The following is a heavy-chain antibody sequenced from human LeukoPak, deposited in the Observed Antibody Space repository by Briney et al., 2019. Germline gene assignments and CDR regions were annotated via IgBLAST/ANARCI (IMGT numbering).Heavy chain of an antibody. CDR2: ISGSGGST. D-gene: IGHD6-13*01. J-gene: IGHJ4*02. CDR1: GFTFSSYA. CDR3: ADDDRTAAAGTAGRY. V-gene: IGHV3-23*01. Sequence: PGGSLRLSCAASGFTFSSYAMSWVRQAPGKGLEWFSAISGSGGSTYYADSVKGRFTISRYNSKNTLYLQMNSLRAEDTAVYYCADDDRTAAAGTAGRYWGQGTLVTVSS.